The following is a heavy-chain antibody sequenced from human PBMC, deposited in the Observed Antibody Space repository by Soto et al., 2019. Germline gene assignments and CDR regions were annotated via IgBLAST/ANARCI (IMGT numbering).Heavy chain of an antibody. CDR1: GFTFDDYG. Sequence: TGGSLRLSCAASGFTFDDYGRSWVRQAPGKGLEWVAHISLRGSTVDYADSVKGRFTISRDDADNSLFLQMNSLGADDTALYYCLREHFYFKDVFGRPLNGLNMWGPGTMVTVSS. V-gene: IGHV3-48*01. D-gene: IGHD3-3*02. CDR2: ISLRGSTV. J-gene: IGHJ3*02. CDR3: LREHFYFKDVFGRPLNGLNM.